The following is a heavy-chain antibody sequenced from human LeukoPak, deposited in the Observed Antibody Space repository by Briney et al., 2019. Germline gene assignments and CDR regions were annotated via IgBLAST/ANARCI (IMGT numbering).Heavy chain of an antibody. CDR1: GFTVSSNY. Sequence: PGGSLRLSCAVSGFTVSSNYMSWVRQAPGKGLEWVSVIHSGGNTYYADSVKGRFTISRDNSKNTLYLQMNSLRAEDTAVYYCARAVGPYDFWGQGTLVTVSS. D-gene: IGHD3-10*01. CDR2: IHSGGNT. V-gene: IGHV3-53*01. CDR3: ARAVGPYDF. J-gene: IGHJ4*02.